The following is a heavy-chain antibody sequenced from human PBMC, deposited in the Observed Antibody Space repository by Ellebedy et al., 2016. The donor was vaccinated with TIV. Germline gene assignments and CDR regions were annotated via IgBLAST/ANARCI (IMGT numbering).Heavy chain of an antibody. J-gene: IGHJ6*02. CDR2: IGPSSSYI. D-gene: IGHD1-26*01. V-gene: IGHV3-21*01. Sequence: PGGSLRLSCVASGLTFSSHWMNWVRQAPGKGLEWVSSIGPSSSYIYYADSVKGRSTISRDNAKNSLYLQMNSLRAEDTGVYYCARENSSGSYPYYYYYGMDVWGQGTTVTVSS. CDR3: ARENSSGSYPYYYYYGMDV. CDR1: GLTFSSHW.